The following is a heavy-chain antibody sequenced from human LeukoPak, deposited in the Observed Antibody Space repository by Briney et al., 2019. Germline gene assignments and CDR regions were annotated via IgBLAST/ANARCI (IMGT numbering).Heavy chain of an antibody. CDR1: GGTFSSYA. J-gene: IGHJ4*02. Sequence: GSSVKVPCKASGGTFSSYAISWVRQAPGQGLEWMGGIIPIFGTANYAQKFQGRVTITADKSTSTAYMELSSLRSEDTAVYYCARGTFGGVIAFAPSFDYWGQGTLVTVSS. CDR3: ARGTFGGVIAFAPSFDY. V-gene: IGHV1-69*06. CDR2: IIPIFGTA. D-gene: IGHD3-16*02.